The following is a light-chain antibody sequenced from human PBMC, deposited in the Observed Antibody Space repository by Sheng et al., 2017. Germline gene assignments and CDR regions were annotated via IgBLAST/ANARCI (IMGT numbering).Light chain of an antibody. J-gene: IGKJ5*01. V-gene: IGKV3-11*01. CDR3: QQRDDWPSIT. CDR1: QNIGSS. Sequence: EIVLTQSPATLSLSPGERATLSCSASQNIGSSLAWYQQTPGQAPRLLIYHASNRATGIPGRFSGSGSGTDFTLSISSLEHEDFAVYYCQQRDDWPSITFGQGTRLEIK. CDR2: HAS.